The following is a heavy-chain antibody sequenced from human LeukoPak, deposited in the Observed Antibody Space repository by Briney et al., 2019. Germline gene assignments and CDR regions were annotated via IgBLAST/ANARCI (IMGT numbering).Heavy chain of an antibody. V-gene: IGHV3-48*03. CDR3: ARDGSSWYWYYYYYMDV. J-gene: IGHJ6*03. CDR2: ISQSGSTT. CDR1: GFTFNNYE. Sequence: GGSLRLSCVASGFTFNNYEMNWVRQAPGKGLEWVSYISQSGSTTRYTDSVKGRFTISRDNAKNSLYLQLSSLRVEDMGVYYCARDGSSWYWYYYYYMDVWGKGTTVTVSS. D-gene: IGHD6-13*01.